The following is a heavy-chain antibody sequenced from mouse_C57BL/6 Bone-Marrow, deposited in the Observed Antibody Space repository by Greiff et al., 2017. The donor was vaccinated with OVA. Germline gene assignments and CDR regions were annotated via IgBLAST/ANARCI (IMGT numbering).Heavy chain of an antibody. CDR1: GYTFTSYW. V-gene: IGHV1-59*01. CDR3: ARWLLRGFAY. Sequence: QVQLKQPGAELVRPGTSVKLSCKASGYTFTSYWMHWVKQRPGQGLEWIGVIDPSDSYTNYNQKFKGKATLTVDTSSSTAYMQLSSLTSEDSAVYYCARWLLRGFAYWGQGTLVTVSA. J-gene: IGHJ3*01. D-gene: IGHD2-3*01. CDR2: IDPSDSYT.